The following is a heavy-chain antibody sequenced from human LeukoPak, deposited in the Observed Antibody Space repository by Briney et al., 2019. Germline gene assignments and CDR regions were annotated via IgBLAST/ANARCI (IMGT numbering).Heavy chain of an antibody. J-gene: IGHJ6*02. V-gene: IGHV3-30*04. CDR2: MSF. D-gene: IGHD3-10*02. CDR1: GFTFSSYA. Sequence: GGSLRLSCAASGFTFSSYAMHWVRQAPGKGLEWVAVMSFYADSVKGRFTISRDNSKNTLYLQMNSLRAEDTAVYYCARCSGYGMDVWGQGTTVTVSS. CDR3: ARCSGYGMDV.